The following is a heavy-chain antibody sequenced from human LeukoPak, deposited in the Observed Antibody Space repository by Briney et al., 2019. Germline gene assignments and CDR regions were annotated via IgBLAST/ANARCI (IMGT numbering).Heavy chain of an antibody. V-gene: IGHV3-66*01. J-gene: IGHJ4*02. CDR3: ARGPMSGSYYIDY. D-gene: IGHD1-26*01. CDR1: GFTVSSNY. Sequence: GGSLRLSCAASGFTVSSNYMTWVRQAPGKGLEWVSVIYSDGTTYYADSVKGRFTISRDNSKNTLYLQVNSLTVEDTAVYYHARGPMSGSYYIDYWGQGTLVTVSS. CDR2: IYSDGTT.